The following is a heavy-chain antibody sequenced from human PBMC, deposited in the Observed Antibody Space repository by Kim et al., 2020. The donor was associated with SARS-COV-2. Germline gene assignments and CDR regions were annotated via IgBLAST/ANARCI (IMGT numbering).Heavy chain of an antibody. D-gene: IGHD3-10*01. J-gene: IGHJ6*02. Sequence: GGSLRLSFAASGFTFSSYGMHWVRQAPGKGLEWVAVISYDGSNKYYADSMKGRFTISRDNSKNTLYLQMNSLRAEDTAVYYCAKESGSGSYYAWTYYYYGMDVWGQGTTVTVSS. CDR3: AKESGSGSYYAWTYYYYGMDV. V-gene: IGHV3-30*18. CDR1: GFTFSSYG. CDR2: ISYDGSNK.